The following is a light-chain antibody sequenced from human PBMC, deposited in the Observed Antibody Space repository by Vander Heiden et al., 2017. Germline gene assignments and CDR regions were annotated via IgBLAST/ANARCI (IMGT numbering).Light chain of an antibody. CDR1: QSVNSD. CDR2: GAS. CDR3: QQDDNWPLT. Sequence: EIVMTQSPAALSVSLGERATLSCRASQSVNSDLAWYQQKPGQAPRLLIYGASTRATGIPARFSGSGSGTEFTLTISSLQSEDFAVYYCQQDDNWPLTFGQGTKLEIK. J-gene: IGKJ2*01. V-gene: IGKV3-15*01.